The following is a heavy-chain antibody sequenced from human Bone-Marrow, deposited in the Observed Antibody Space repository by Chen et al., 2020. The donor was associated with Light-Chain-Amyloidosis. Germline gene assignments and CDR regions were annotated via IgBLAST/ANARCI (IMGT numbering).Heavy chain of an antibody. V-gene: IGHV5-51*01. D-gene: IGHD5-12*01. CDR1: GYTFPNYW. Sequence: EVQLEQSGPEVKKPGESLKISCKGSGYTFPNYWTGWVRQMPGKGLEWMGVIYPDDSDARYSPSFEGQVTISADKSITTAYLQWRSLKASDTAMYYCARRGDGYNFDYWGQGTLVTVSS. CDR3: ARRGDGYNFDY. J-gene: IGHJ4*02. CDR2: IYPDDSDA.